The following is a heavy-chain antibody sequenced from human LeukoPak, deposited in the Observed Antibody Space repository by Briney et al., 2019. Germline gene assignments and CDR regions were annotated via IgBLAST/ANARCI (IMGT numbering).Heavy chain of an antibody. CDR3: ARRALSYSGCGED. V-gene: IGHV4-34*01. J-gene: IGHJ4*02. Sequence: SETLSLTCAVYGGSFSGYYWSWIRQPPGKGLEWIGEINHSGSTNYNPSLKSRVTISVDTSKNQFSLKLSSVTAADMAVYYCARRALSYSGCGEDWGQGTLVTVSS. CDR1: GGSFSGYY. CDR2: INHSGST. D-gene: IGHD5-12*01.